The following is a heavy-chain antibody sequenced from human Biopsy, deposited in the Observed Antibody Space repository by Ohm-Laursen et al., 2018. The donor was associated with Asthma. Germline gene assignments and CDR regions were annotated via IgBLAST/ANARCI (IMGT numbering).Heavy chain of an antibody. Sequence: ASVKVSCKTSGYTFNSAGITWVRQAPGQGLEWMGWISVYNGNTKVAQRLQDRVTMITDTSTSTAYMELRSLRSDDTAVYLCARAVDYSHYYGIGVWGQGATVNVS. V-gene: IGHV1-18*01. CDR3: ARAVDYSHYYGIGV. J-gene: IGHJ6*02. CDR2: ISVYNGNT. D-gene: IGHD3-10*01. CDR1: GYTFNSAG.